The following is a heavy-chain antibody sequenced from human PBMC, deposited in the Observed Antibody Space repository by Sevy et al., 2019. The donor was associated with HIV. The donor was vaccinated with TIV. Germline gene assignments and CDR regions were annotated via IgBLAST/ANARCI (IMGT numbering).Heavy chain of an antibody. V-gene: IGHV3-23*01. Sequence: WGSLRLSCAASGFSFSNYAMSWVRQGPGMGLEWVAAISGSGLSTYYADSVKGRFTISRDNSKKTLHLQMKRLRVEDTAVYYCAKVKIAAVAGAGDFDYWGQGTLVTVSS. CDR2: ISGSGLST. J-gene: IGHJ4*02. CDR3: AKVKIAAVAGAGDFDY. CDR1: GFSFSNYA. D-gene: IGHD6-19*01.